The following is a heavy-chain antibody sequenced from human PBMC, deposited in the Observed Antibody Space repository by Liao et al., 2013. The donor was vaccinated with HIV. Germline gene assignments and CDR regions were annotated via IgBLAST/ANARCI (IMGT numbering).Heavy chain of an antibody. J-gene: IGHJ4*02. CDR3: ARGNYYDSSTPFDY. CDR2: IYPSGST. V-gene: IGHV4-4*07. CDR1: GGSISSYY. Sequence: QVQLQESGPGLVKPSETLSLTCTVSGGSISSYYWSWIRQPAGKGLEWVGRIYPSGSTNYNPSLKSRVTISVDTSKNQFSLKLSSVTAADTAVYYCARGNYYDSSTPFDYWGQGTLVTVSS. D-gene: IGHD3-22*01.